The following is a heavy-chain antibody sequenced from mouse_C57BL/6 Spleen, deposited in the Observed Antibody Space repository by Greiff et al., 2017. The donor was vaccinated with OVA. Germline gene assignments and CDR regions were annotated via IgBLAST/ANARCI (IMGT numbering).Heavy chain of an antibody. D-gene: IGHD1-3*01. CDR3: ARHEWEWFAY. V-gene: IGHV5-6*01. J-gene: IGHJ3*01. CDR2: ISSGGSYT. Sequence: EVKLVESGGDLVKPGGSLKLSCAASGFTFSSYGMSWVRQTPDKRLEWVATISSGGSYTYYPDSVKGRFTISRDNAQNTLYLQMSSLKSEDTAMYYCARHEWEWFAYWGQGTLVTVSA. CDR1: GFTFSSYG.